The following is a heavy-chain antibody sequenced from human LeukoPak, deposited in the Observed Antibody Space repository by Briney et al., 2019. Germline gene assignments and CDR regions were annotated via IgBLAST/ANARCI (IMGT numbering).Heavy chain of an antibody. J-gene: IGHJ5*02. D-gene: IGHD4-17*01. V-gene: IGHV4-4*02. CDR1: GFTFSSYG. CDR3: ARDLGYGDYNWFDP. Sequence: PGGSLRLSCAASGFTFSSYGMHWVRQAPGKGLEWIGEIYHSGSTNYNPSLKSRVTISVDRSKNQFSLKLSSVTAADTAVYYCARDLGYGDYNWFDPWGQGTLVTVSS. CDR2: IYHSGST.